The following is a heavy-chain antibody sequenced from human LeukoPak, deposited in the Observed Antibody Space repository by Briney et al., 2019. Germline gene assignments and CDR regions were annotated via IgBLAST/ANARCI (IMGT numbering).Heavy chain of an antibody. CDR2: ISSSSSYI. D-gene: IGHD5-24*01. V-gene: IGHV3-21*01. J-gene: IGHJ4*02. CDR1: GFTFSSYA. Sequence: GGSLRLSCAATGFTFSSYAVNWVRQAPGKGLEWVSSISSSSSYIYYADSVKGRFTISRDNAKNSLYLQMNSLRAEDTAVYYCARVSRDDYWGQGTLVTVSS. CDR3: ARVSRDDY.